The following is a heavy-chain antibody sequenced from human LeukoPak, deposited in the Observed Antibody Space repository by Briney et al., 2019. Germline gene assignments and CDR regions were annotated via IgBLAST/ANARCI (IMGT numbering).Heavy chain of an antibody. CDR1: GGTFSSYA. V-gene: IGHV1-69*01. Sequence: AASVKVSCKASGGTFSSYAISWVRQAPGQGLEWMGGIIPIFGTANYAQKFQGRVTITADESTSTAYMELSSLRSEDAAVYYCARGRGLQLWFSDYWGQGTLVTVSS. J-gene: IGHJ4*02. CDR2: IIPIFGTA. D-gene: IGHD5-18*01. CDR3: ARGRGLQLWFSDY.